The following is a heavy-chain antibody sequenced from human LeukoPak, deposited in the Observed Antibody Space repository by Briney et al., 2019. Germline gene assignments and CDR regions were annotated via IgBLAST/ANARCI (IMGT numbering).Heavy chain of an antibody. D-gene: IGHD3-9*01. Sequence: GGSLRLSCATSTFILREYSMSWVRQAPGKGLEWVSTLSSDASYIFYSDSVKGRFTIPRDNDRNTLYLQMNSLRLEDTGVYFCARDLRGPGTLARDDWDWGQGTSVTVSS. V-gene: IGHV3-21*01. J-gene: IGHJ4*02. CDR2: LSSDASYI. CDR3: ARDLRGPGTLARDDWD. CDR1: TFILREYS.